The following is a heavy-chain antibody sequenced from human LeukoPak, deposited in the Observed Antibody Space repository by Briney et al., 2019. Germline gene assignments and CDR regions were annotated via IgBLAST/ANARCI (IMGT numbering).Heavy chain of an antibody. Sequence: SETLSLTCTVSGGSISSYYWSWIRQPPGKGLEWIVYIYYSGSTNYNPSLKSRVTISVDTSKNQFSLKLNSVTAADTAVYYCARGTFWRGYFDYFDYWGQGTLVTVSS. V-gene: IGHV4-59*01. CDR1: GGSISSYY. CDR2: IYYSGST. CDR3: ARGTFWRGYFDYFDY. J-gene: IGHJ4*02. D-gene: IGHD3-3*01.